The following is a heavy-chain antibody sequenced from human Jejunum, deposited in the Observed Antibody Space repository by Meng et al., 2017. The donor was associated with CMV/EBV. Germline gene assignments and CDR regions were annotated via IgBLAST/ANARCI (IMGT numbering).Heavy chain of an antibody. V-gene: IGHV3-23*01. CDR1: GFTFSTYA. D-gene: IGHD4-11*01. CDR3: AKEGYSNDLDY. Sequence: CAASGFTFSTYALSWVRQAPGKGLEWVSSISGSGRTTYYADSVRGRLTISRDNSKNTLYLQVNSLRAEDTAVYFCAKEGYSNDLDYWGQGTLVTVSS. CDR2: ISGSGRTT. J-gene: IGHJ4*02.